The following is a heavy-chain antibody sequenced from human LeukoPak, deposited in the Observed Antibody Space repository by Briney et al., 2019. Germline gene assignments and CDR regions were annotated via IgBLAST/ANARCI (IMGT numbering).Heavy chain of an antibody. CDR3: ARDLSAAGTNDAFDI. J-gene: IGHJ3*02. D-gene: IGHD6-13*01. V-gene: IGHV1-2*02. CDR1: GYTFTGYY. Sequence: ASVKVSCKASGYTFTGYYMHWVRQAPGQGLEWMGWINPNNGGTNYAQKFQGRVTMTRDTSISTAYMELSRLRSDDTAVYYCARDLSAAGTNDAFDIWGQGTMVTVSS. CDR2: INPNNGGT.